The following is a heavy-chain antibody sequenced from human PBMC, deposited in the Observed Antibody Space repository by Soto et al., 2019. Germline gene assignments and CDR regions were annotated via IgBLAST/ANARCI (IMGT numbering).Heavy chain of an antibody. V-gene: IGHV4-31*03. J-gene: IGHJ4*02. CDR1: GGSISSGGYY. CDR2: IYYSGST. Sequence: SWTLSLTCTVSGGSISSGGYYWSWIRQHPGKGLEWIGYIYYSGSTYYNPSLKSRVTISVDTSKNQFSLKLSSVTAADTAVYYCERGRYNWNYGTFDYWGQGNLVTASS. CDR3: ERGRYNWNYGTFDY. D-gene: IGHD1-7*01.